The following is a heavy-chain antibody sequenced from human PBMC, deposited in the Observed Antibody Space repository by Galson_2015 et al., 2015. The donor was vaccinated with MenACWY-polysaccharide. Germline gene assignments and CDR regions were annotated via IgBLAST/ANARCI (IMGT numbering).Heavy chain of an antibody. D-gene: IGHD3-10*01. V-gene: IGHV3-23*01. J-gene: IGHJ4*02. Sequence: SLRLSCAASGFTFSSYAMHWVRQAPGKGLEWVSATTGSGGKTYYADSVKGRFTISRDNSKNTLFLQMNSLRVEDTAVYHCAKGQRRELPLDSWGQGTLVTVSS. CDR2: TTGSGGKT. CDR3: AKGQRRELPLDS. CDR1: GFTFSSYA.